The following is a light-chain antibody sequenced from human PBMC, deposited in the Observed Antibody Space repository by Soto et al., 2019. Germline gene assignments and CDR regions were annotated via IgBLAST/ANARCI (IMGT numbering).Light chain of an antibody. CDR3: QQYNTFWT. CDR1: QTINNW. J-gene: IGKJ1*01. Sequence: DIQMTQSPSTLSASVGDTVTITCRASQTINNWLAWYQQKPGKAPKLLIYDVSTLGSGVPSRFSGSGSGTDFTLTISGLQPDDSATYYCQQYNTFWTFGQGTKVDIK. CDR2: DVS. V-gene: IGKV1-5*01.